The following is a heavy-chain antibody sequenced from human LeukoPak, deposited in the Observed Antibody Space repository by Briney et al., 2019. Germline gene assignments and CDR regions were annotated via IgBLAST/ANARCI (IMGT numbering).Heavy chain of an antibody. CDR3: ATSAFDSSGYYSY. D-gene: IGHD3-22*01. Sequence: PGGSLRLSCAASGFTFSSYSMNWVRQAPGKGLEWVSSISSSSSYIYYADSMKGRFTISRDNAKNSLYLQMNSLRAEDTAVYYCATSAFDSSGYYSYWGQGTLVTVSS. CDR1: GFTFSSYS. CDR2: ISSSSSYI. V-gene: IGHV3-21*01. J-gene: IGHJ4*02.